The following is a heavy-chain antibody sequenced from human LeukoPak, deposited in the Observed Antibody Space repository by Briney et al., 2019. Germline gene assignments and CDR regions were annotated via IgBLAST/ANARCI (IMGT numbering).Heavy chain of an antibody. Sequence: PSETLSLTCTVSGGSISSGGYYWSWIRQHPGKGLEWIGYIYYSGSTYYNPSLKSRVTISVDTSKNQFSLKLSSVTAADTAVYYCARDPTIPGAYYYYGMDVWGQGTTVTVSS. CDR2: IYYSGST. CDR3: ARDPTIPGAYYYYGMDV. CDR1: GGSISSGGYY. J-gene: IGHJ6*02. V-gene: IGHV4-31*03. D-gene: IGHD5-12*01.